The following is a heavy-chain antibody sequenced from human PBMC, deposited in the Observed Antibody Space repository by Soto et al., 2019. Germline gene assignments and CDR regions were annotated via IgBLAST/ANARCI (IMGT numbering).Heavy chain of an antibody. J-gene: IGHJ6*02. CDR1: GYSISSSNW. CDR3: ASVRGGYYYAMDV. V-gene: IGHV4-28*01. D-gene: IGHD3-10*02. CDR2: IYYSGTT. Sequence: PSETLSLTCAVSGYSISSSNWWGWIRQPPGKGLEWIGYIYYSGTTYYNPSLKSRVTMSVDTSKNQFSLKLSSVTAADTAVYYCASVRGGYYYAMDVWGQGTTVTVSS.